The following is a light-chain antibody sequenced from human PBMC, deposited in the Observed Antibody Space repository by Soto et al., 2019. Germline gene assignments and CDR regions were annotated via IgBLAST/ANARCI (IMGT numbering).Light chain of an antibody. CDR2: EGS. CDR3: SSYAGSSTYV. J-gene: IGLJ1*01. V-gene: IGLV2-23*01. Sequence: QSALTQPASVSGSPGQSITISCTGTSSDVGSYNLVSWYQQHPGKAPKLMIYEGSKRPSGVSNRLSGSKSGNTASLTISGLQAEDEADYYCSSYAGSSTYVFGSGTKVTVL. CDR1: SSDVGSYNL.